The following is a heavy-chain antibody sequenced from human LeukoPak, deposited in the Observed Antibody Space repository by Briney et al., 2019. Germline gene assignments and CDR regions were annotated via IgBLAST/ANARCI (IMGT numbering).Heavy chain of an antibody. J-gene: IGHJ4*02. CDR2: MNSDGGST. V-gene: IGHV3-74*01. CDR1: GFTFSTYR. Sequence: GGSLRLSCAASGFTFSTYRMHWVRHGPGKGLVWVSGMNSDGGSTVYADSVKGRFTISRDNAKNTLYLQMNSLRAEDTAVYYCAKGESSSWFDWGQGTLVTVSS. CDR3: AKGESSSWFD. D-gene: IGHD6-13*01.